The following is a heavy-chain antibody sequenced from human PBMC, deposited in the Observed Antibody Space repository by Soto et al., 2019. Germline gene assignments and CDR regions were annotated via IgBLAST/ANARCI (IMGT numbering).Heavy chain of an antibody. J-gene: IGHJ4*02. CDR3: ARDRGVVAVDLDY. CDR2: IWYDGSKK. V-gene: IGHV3-33*01. D-gene: IGHD2-15*01. CDR1: GFIFRSYG. Sequence: QVQLVESGGGVVQPGRSLRLSCAASGFIFRSYGMHWVRQAPGKGLEWVAVIWYDGSKKYYADSVKGRFTISRDSSKNTLYLQMNSLRADDTAVYYCARDRGVVAVDLDYWGQGTLVTVSS.